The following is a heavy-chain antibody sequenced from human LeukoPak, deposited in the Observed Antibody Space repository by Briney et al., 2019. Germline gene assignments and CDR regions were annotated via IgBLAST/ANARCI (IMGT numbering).Heavy chain of an antibody. D-gene: IGHD1-26*01. Sequence: GASAKVSCKASGYTFTSYAIHWVRQAPGQRLEWMGWISAGNGNTKYSQNFQGSVTFISNTSATTAFMELSSLRSEDAAVYYCARDSGSGNNDYWGQGTLVTVSS. CDR3: ARDSGSGNNDY. J-gene: IGHJ4*02. CDR2: ISAGNGNT. V-gene: IGHV1-3*01. CDR1: GYTFTSYA.